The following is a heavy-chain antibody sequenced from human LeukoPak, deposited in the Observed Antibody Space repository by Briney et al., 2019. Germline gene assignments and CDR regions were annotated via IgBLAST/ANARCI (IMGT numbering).Heavy chain of an antibody. Sequence: GGSLRLSCAASGFTFNTYTMNWVRQAPGKGLEWVALISYDGTNEYYADSVKGRLTISRDNSKNTVSVQMNSLRIEDTAVYYCARAGGCSGGSCYYYYYGMDVWGKGTTVTVSS. CDR2: ISYDGTNE. D-gene: IGHD2-15*01. J-gene: IGHJ6*04. CDR1: GFTFNTYT. CDR3: ARAGGCSGGSCYYYYYGMDV. V-gene: IGHV3-30*04.